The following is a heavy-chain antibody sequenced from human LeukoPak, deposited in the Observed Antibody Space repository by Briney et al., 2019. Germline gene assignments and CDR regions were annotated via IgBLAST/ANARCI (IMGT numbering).Heavy chain of an antibody. Sequence: GGSLRLSCAASGFTISSYAMSWVRQAPGKGLEWVSAISGSGDSTYYGDSVKGRFTISRDNSKNTLYLQMNSLRAEDTAVYYCAKTRPLDSSSWSHGDYWGQGTLVTVSS. CDR2: ISGSGDST. CDR1: GFTISSYA. V-gene: IGHV3-23*01. J-gene: IGHJ4*02. CDR3: AKTRPLDSSSWSHGDY. D-gene: IGHD6-13*01.